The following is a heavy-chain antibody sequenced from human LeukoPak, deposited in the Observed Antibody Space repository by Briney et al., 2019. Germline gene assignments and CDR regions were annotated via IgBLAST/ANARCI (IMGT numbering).Heavy chain of an antibody. Sequence: PGGSLRLSCAASGFTFSSYAMSWVRQAPGKGLEWVSAISGSGGSTYYADSVKGRFTISRDNSKNSLYLQMNSLRTEDTALYYCAKAGRVRSTSHNYYYYYMDVWGKGTTDTISS. D-gene: IGHD2-2*01. V-gene: IGHV3-23*01. CDR2: ISGSGGST. CDR1: GFTFSSYA. CDR3: AKAGRVRSTSHNYYYYYMDV. J-gene: IGHJ6*03.